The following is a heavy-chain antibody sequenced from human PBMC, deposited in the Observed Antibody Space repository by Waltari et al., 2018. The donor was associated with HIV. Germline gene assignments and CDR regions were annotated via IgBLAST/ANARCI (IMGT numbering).Heavy chain of an antibody. Sequence: QVQLQQWGAGLLKPSETLSLTCAVYGGSFSGYYWRWIRQPPGKGLEWIGEINHSGSTNYNPSLKSRVTISVDTSKNQFSLKLSSVTAADTAVYYCARYCTNGVAPGGAGYYGMDVWGQGTTVTVSS. CDR2: INHSGST. V-gene: IGHV4-34*01. CDR1: GGSFSGYY. CDR3: ARYCTNGVAPGGAGYYGMDV. D-gene: IGHD2-8*01. J-gene: IGHJ6*02.